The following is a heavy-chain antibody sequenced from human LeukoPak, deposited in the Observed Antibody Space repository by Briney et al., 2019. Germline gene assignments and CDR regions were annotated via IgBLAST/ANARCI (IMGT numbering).Heavy chain of an antibody. J-gene: IGHJ3*02. CDR2: ISYDGSNK. V-gene: IGHV3-30*18. Sequence: PGGSLRLSCVASGFTFSNFGMHWVRRAPGKGLEWVAVISYDGSNKYYADSVKGRFTISRDNSKHTLYLQMNSLRAEDAALYYCAKETLPFQYYYDSSGYYNDAFDIWGQGTMVTVSS. CDR1: GFTFSNFG. D-gene: IGHD3-22*01. CDR3: AKETLPFQYYYDSSGYYNDAFDI.